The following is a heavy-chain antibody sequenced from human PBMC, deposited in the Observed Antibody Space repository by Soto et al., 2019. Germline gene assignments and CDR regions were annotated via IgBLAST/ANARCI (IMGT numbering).Heavy chain of an antibody. D-gene: IGHD1-26*01. V-gene: IGHV4-4*02. CDR3: ARGRYSGSPEGKKANWFDP. Sequence: PSETLSLTCAVSGGSISSSNWWSWVRQPPGKGLEWIGEIYHSGSTNYNPSLKSRVTISVDKSKNQFSLKLSRLRSDDTAVYYCARGRYSGSPEGKKANWFDPWGQGTLVTVSS. CDR2: IYHSGST. J-gene: IGHJ5*02. CDR1: GGSISSSNW.